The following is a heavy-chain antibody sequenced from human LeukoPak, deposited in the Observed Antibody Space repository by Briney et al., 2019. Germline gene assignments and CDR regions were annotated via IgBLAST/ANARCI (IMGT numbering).Heavy chain of an antibody. Sequence: GGSLRLSCAASGFTFSSYAMSWVRQAPGKGLKWVSAISGSGGSTYYADSVKGRFTISRDNSKNTLYLQMNSLRAEDTAVYYCARSPIMVAGSYYFDYWGQGTLVTVSS. D-gene: IGHD6-19*01. V-gene: IGHV3-23*01. CDR1: GFTFSSYA. CDR2: ISGSGGST. J-gene: IGHJ4*02. CDR3: ARSPIMVAGSYYFDY.